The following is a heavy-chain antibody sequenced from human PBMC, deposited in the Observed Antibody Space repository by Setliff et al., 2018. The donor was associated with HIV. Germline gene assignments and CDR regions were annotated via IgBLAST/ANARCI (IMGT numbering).Heavy chain of an antibody. CDR1: GFTFSSHT. D-gene: IGHD2-21*01. J-gene: IGHJ4*02. CDR3: ARNVWSGTADY. Sequence: PGGSLRLSCAASGFTFSSHTMNWVRQAPGKGLEWVSSISSTGRYIYYADSLKGRFTISRDNANNSLSLQMISLRADDTAVYYCARNVWSGTADYWGQGTLVTVSS. CDR2: ISSTGRYI. V-gene: IGHV3-21*01.